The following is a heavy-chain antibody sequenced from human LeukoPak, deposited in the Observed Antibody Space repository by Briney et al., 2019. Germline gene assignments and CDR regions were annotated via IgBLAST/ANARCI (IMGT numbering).Heavy chain of an antibody. CDR3: ARALETYSSSWYATRERRNYNWFDP. CDR2: INPNSGGT. V-gene: IGHV1-2*02. CDR1: GYTSTGYY. D-gene: IGHD6-13*01. J-gene: IGHJ5*02. Sequence: GASVKVSCKASGYTSTGYYMHWVRQAPGQGLEWMGWINPNSGGTNYAQKFQGRVTMTRDTSISTAYMELSRLRSDDTAVYYCARALETYSSSWYATRERRNYNWFDPWGQGTLVTVSS.